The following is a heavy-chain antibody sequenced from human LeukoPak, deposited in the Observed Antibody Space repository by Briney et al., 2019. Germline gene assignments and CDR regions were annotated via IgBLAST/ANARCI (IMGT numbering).Heavy chain of an antibody. Sequence: ASVKVSCKASGYTFTNYYMHWVRQAPGQGHVWMGIINPSGGSTNYAQKFQGRVTMTRDTSTSTVYMELSSLRSEDTALYYCARADSSGWYDYWGQGTLVTVSS. J-gene: IGHJ4*02. V-gene: IGHV1-46*01. CDR3: ARADSSGWYDY. CDR1: GYTFTNYY. CDR2: INPSGGST. D-gene: IGHD6-19*01.